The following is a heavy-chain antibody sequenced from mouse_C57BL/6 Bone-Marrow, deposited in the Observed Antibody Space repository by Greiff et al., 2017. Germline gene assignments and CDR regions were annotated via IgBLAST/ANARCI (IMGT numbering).Heavy chain of an antibody. CDR3: ARFRVGRRYFDV. V-gene: IGHV7-3*01. Sequence: EVKLVESGGGLVQPGGSLSLSCAASGFTFPDYYMSWVRQPPGKALEWLGFIRNKANGYTTEYSASVKGRFTISRDNSQSILYLQMNALRAEDSAKYYSARFRVGRRYFDVWGKETTVTVSS. CDR1: GFTFPDYY. J-gene: IGHJ1*03. CDR2: IRNKANGYTT. D-gene: IGHD4-1*01.